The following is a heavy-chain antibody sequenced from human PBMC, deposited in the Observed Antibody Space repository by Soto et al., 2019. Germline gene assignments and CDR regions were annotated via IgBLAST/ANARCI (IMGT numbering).Heavy chain of an antibody. Sequence: LKISCKGSGYSFTSYWISWVRQMPVKGLEWMGRIDPSDSYTNYGPSFQGHVTISADKSISTAYLQWSSLKASDTAMYYCARHLRDIVVVPTGMDVWGQGTTVTV. CDR2: IDPSDSYT. J-gene: IGHJ6*02. D-gene: IGHD2-2*01. V-gene: IGHV5-10-1*01. CDR1: GYSFTSYW. CDR3: ARHLRDIVVVPTGMDV.